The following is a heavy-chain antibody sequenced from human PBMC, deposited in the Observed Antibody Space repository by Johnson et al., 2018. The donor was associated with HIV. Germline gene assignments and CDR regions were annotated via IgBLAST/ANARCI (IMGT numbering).Heavy chain of an antibody. J-gene: IGHJ3*02. D-gene: IGHD2-21*02. CDR1: GFTFDDYA. V-gene: IGHV3-15*05. Sequence: VQLVESGGGLVQPGRSLRLSCAASGFTFDDYAMHWVRQAPGKGLEWVGRIKSKTDGGTKDYAAPVKGRFTISRDDSKNTLYLQMNSLGTEDTALYYCAKPHRLQGAFDIWGQGTMVTVSS. CDR2: IKSKTDGGTK. CDR3: AKPHRLQGAFDI.